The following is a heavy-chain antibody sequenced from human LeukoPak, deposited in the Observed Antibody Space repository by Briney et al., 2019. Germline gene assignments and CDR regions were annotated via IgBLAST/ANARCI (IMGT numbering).Heavy chain of an antibody. Sequence: PGGSLRLSCAASGFTFSSYAMSWVRQAPGKGLEWVSVISGSGGSTYYADSVKGRSTISRDNSKNTLYLQMNSLRAEDTAVYYCAPTPVSSSFYFDYWGQGNLVTVSS. CDR2: ISGSGGST. J-gene: IGHJ4*02. D-gene: IGHD2-15*01. V-gene: IGHV3-23*01. CDR3: APTPVSSSFYFDY. CDR1: GFTFSSYA.